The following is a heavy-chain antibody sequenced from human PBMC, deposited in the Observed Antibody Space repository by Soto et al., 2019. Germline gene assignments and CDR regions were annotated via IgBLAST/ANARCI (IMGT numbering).Heavy chain of an antibody. J-gene: IGHJ4*02. CDR3: ARDHGYYDSSGPIWGYDY. CDR1: GYTFTSYY. V-gene: IGHV1-46*01. CDR2: INPSGGST. Sequence: ASVKVSCKASGYTFTSYYMHWVRQAPGQGLEWMGIINPSGGSTSHAQKFQGRVTMTRDTSTSTVYMELSSLRSEDTAVYYCARDHGYYDSSGPIWGYDYWGQGTLVTVSS. D-gene: IGHD3-22*01.